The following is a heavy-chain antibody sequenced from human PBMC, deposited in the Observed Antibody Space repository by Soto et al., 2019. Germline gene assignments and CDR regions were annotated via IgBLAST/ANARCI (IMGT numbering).Heavy chain of an antibody. CDR2: SIPILGIA. J-gene: IGHJ6*03. Sequence: QVQLVQSGAEVKKPGSSVTVSCKASGGTFSSYTISWVRQAPGQGLEWMGRSIPILGIANYAQKFQRRVTISADKSTSTADMELGSLRSEDTAVYYCARVIAVAGTGYYYYYMDVWGKGTTVTVSS. V-gene: IGHV1-69*02. CDR3: ARVIAVAGTGYYYYYMDV. D-gene: IGHD6-19*01. CDR1: GGTFSSYT.